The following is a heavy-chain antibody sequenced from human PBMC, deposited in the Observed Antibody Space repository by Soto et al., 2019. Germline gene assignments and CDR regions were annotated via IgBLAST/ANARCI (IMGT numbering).Heavy chain of an antibody. D-gene: IGHD2-2*01. V-gene: IGHV1-69*13. Sequence: SVKVSCKVSGGTFSSYAISWVRQAPGQGLEWMGGIIPIFGTANYAQKFQGRVTITADESTSTAYMELSSLRSEDTAVYYCARDNDIVVVPAAIDYYYYGMDVWGQGTTVTVSS. CDR1: GGTFSSYA. CDR3: ARDNDIVVVPAAIDYYYYGMDV. CDR2: IIPIFGTA. J-gene: IGHJ6*02.